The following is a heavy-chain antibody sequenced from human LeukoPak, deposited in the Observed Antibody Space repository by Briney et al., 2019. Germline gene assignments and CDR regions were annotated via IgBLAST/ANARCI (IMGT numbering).Heavy chain of an antibody. CDR2: ISSSGTTI. CDR1: GFTFSDYY. CDR3: ARDGLDSGYDFYRTFDL. J-gene: IGHJ4*02. Sequence: GGSLRLSCAASGFTFSDYYMSWVRQAPEKGLEWVSSISSSGTTINFADSVKGRFTISRDNARNSLYLQMNSLRAEDTAVYYCARDGLDSGYDFYRTFDLWGQGKLVTASS. D-gene: IGHD5-12*01. V-gene: IGHV3-11*01.